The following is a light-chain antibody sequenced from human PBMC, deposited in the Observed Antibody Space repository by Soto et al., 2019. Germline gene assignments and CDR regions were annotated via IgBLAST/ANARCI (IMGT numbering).Light chain of an antibody. CDR1: QSVNIN. CDR3: QQRSNWPLIT. Sequence: EIVMTQSPATLSVSPGERATLSCRASQSVNINLAWYQQKPGQAPRLLIYDASNRATGIPARFSGSGSGTDFTLTISSLEPEDFAVYYCQQRSNWPLITFGQGTRLEIK. V-gene: IGKV3-11*01. CDR2: DAS. J-gene: IGKJ5*01.